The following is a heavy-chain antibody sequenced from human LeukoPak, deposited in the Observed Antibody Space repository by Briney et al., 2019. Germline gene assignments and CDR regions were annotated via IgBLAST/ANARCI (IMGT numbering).Heavy chain of an antibody. CDR1: GFTFSSYW. J-gene: IGHJ4*02. D-gene: IGHD2-8*01. V-gene: IGHV3-7*01. CDR3: ARGSTNGQAFDY. CDR2: IKQDGSEK. Sequence: GGPLRLSCIASGFTFSSYWMSWVRQAPGKGLEWVANIKQDGSEKYYVDSVKGRFTISRDNAKNSLYLQMDSLRAEDTAVYYCARGSTNGQAFDYWGQGTLVSVSS.